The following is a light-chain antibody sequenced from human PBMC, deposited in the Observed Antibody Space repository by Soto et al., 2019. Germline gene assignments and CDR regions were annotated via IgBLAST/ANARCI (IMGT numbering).Light chain of an antibody. V-gene: IGKV1-39*01. J-gene: IGKJ1*01. Sequence: DVQMTHSPSSLSASVADSVTIACRASQTVSKFVNWYQQKPGKVPDLLIYSASTLYSGVPSRFSGSGSGTEFTLTISNLQPEDFATYYCQQTYSLPRTFAQGTKVDIK. CDR3: QQTYSLPRT. CDR1: QTVSKF. CDR2: SAS.